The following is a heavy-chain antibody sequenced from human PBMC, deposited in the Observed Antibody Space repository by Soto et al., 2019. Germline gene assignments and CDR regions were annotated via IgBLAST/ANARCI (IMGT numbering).Heavy chain of an antibody. D-gene: IGHD4-17*01. V-gene: IGHV4-59*01. Sequence: SETLSLTCTVSGGSISSYYWSWIRQPPGKGLEWIGYIYYSGSTNYNPSLKSRVTISVDTSKNQFSLKLSSVTAADTAVYYCARGLNYYGDYEYFQHWGQGTLVTVSS. CDR1: GGSISSYY. CDR2: IYYSGST. CDR3: ARGLNYYGDYEYFQH. J-gene: IGHJ1*01.